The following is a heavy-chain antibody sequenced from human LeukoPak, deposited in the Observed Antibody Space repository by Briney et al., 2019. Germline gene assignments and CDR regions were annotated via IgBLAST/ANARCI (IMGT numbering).Heavy chain of an antibody. CDR2: ISDSGTTI. V-gene: IGHV3-48*03. D-gene: IGHD6-19*01. CDR3: VRDHSGWSLDP. Sequence: GGSLRLSCAASGFTFSSYEMNWVRQAPGKGLEGVSYISDSGTTIYYADSVKGRFTISRDNAKNSLYLQMNSLRAEDTAVYYCVRDHSGWSLDPWGQGTLVTVSS. CDR1: GFTFSSYE. J-gene: IGHJ5*02.